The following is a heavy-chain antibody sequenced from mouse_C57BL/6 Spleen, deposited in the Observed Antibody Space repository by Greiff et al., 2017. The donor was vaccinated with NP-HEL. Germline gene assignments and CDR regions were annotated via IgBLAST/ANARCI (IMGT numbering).Heavy chain of an antibody. V-gene: IGHV5-16*01. Sequence: EVKVEESEGGLVQPGSSMKLSCTASGFTFSDYYMAWVRQVPEKGLEWVANINYDGSSTYYLDSLKSRFIISRDNAKNILYLQMSSLKSEDTATYYCARDPHYYGSSHWYFDVWGTGTTVTVSS. CDR3: ARDPHYYGSSHWYFDV. J-gene: IGHJ1*03. CDR1: GFTFSDYY. CDR2: INYDGSST. D-gene: IGHD1-1*01.